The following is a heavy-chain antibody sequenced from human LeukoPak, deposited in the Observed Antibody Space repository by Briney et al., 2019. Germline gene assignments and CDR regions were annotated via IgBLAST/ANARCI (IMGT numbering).Heavy chain of an antibody. CDR3: ATTRIQRLDGYFDY. CDR1: GITFSSHN. Sequence: GGSLRLSCAASGITFSSHNMHWVRQAPGKGLEWVSSISGSSSYIYYADSVEGRFTISRDNAKNSLYLQMNSLRAEDTAVYYCATTRIQRLDGYFDYWGQGSLVTVSS. V-gene: IGHV3-21*01. CDR2: ISGSSSYI. D-gene: IGHD5-18*01. J-gene: IGHJ4*02.